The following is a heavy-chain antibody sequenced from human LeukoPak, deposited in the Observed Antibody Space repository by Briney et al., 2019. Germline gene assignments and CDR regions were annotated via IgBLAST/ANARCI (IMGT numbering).Heavy chain of an antibody. CDR3: ARAISGYCSSTSCYPLDY. J-gene: IGHJ4*02. CDR1: GYTFTGYY. CDR2: INPNSGGT. D-gene: IGHD2-2*01. Sequence: ASVKVSCKASGYTFTGYYMHWVRQAPGQGLEWMGWINPNSGGTNYAQKFQGRVPMTRDTSISTAYMELSRLRSDDTAVYYCARAISGYCSSTSCYPLDYWGQGTLVTVSS. V-gene: IGHV1-2*02.